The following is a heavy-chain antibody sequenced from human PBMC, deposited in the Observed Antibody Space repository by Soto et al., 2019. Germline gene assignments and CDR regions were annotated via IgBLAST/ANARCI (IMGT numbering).Heavy chain of an antibody. J-gene: IGHJ4*02. CDR3: ASDGKCKNSDCSQGAY. V-gene: IGHV1-18*01. D-gene: IGHD2-21*02. Sequence: QVQLVQSGAEVKKPGASLKVSCKASGYTFANHGITWVRQAPGQGLEWMGWCSGYNGDTNYSQKLQGRVTMTTDTTTSTAYMERRSLRSDDTAVYYCASDGKCKNSDCSQGAYWGQGTLVAVAS. CDR1: GYTFANHG. CDR2: CSGYNGDT.